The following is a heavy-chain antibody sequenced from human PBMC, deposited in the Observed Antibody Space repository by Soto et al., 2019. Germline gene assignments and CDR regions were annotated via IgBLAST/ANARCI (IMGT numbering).Heavy chain of an antibody. V-gene: IGHV3-30*02. CDR2: IWYDGSNK. J-gene: IGHJ3*01. CDR1: GFTFSSYG. CDR3: CALRDAFDV. Sequence: GGSLRLSCAASGFTFSSYGMHWVRQAPGKGLEWVAVIWYDGSNKYYADSVKGRFTISRDXSKNTLYLQMNSLTTEDTAVFPCCALRDAFDVLGQGAMVTVS.